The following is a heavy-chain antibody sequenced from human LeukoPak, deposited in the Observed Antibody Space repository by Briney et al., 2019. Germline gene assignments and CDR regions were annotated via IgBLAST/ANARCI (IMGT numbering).Heavy chain of an antibody. CDR1: GGSISSSSYY. CDR2: IHYSGST. J-gene: IGHJ1*01. Sequence: SETPSLTRTVSGGSISSSSYYWGWIRQPPGKGLEWIGSIHYSGSTYYNPSLKSRVTISVDTSKNQFSLKLSSVTAADMAVYYCARDGGYCSSTSCYRSERTGEPYYFLLWGQGPLVSVFS. CDR3: ARDGGYCSSTSCYRSERTGEPYYFLL. V-gene: IGHV4-39*02. D-gene: IGHD2-2*01.